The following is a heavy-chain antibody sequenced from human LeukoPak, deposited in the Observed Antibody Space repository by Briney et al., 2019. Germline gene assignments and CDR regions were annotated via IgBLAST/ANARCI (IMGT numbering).Heavy chain of an antibody. V-gene: IGHV4-59*01. CDR1: GGSFSGYY. CDR2: IYYSGST. CDR3: ARVSDNWNDRYYYYMDV. Sequence: SETLSLACAVYGGSFSGYYWSWIRQPPGKGLEWIGYIYYSGSTNYNPSLKSRVTISVDTSKNQFSLKLSSVTAADTAVYYCARVSDNWNDRYYYYMDVWGKGTTVTISS. J-gene: IGHJ6*03. D-gene: IGHD1-1*01.